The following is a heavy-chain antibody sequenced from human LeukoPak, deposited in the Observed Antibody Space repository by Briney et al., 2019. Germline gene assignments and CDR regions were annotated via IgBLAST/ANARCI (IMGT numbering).Heavy chain of an antibody. CDR3: ARGPAYHFDY. CDR1: GFTFSTYW. CDR2: INSDGSDT. V-gene: IGHV3-74*01. J-gene: IGHJ4*02. Sequence: GGSLRLSCAASGFTFSTYWMHWVRQAPGKGLVWVSRINSDGSDTSYADSVKGRFTISRDNAKNTLYLQMNSLRADDTAVYYCARGPAYHFDYWGQGTLVTVSS.